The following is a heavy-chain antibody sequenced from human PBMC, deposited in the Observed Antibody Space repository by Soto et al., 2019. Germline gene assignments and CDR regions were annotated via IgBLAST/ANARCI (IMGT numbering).Heavy chain of an antibody. V-gene: IGHV4-59*01. CDR1: GGSITNYY. CDR3: ARASVGLASVDS. D-gene: IGHD3-16*01. Sequence: QVQLQESGPGLVRPSETLSLTCAVSGGSITNYYWTWSRQPPGKGLEWIGYIYDIGTAIYSPSLKSRVTFSVDKSKSQFSLRLTSVTAADTAVYFCARASVGLASVDSWGQGMLVTVPS. J-gene: IGHJ5*01. CDR2: IYDIGTA.